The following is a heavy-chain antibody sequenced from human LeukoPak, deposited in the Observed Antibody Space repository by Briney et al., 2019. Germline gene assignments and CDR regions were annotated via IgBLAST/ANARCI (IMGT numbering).Heavy chain of an antibody. CDR1: GYTFTSYY. Sequence: ASVKVSCRGSGYTFTSYYMHWVRKAPGQGLEWMGIINPSGGSTSYAQKFQGRVTMTRDTSTSTVYMELSSLRSEDTAVYYCAREAARGPYSSSSYYYYGMDVWGQGTTVTVSS. CDR3: AREAARGPYSSSSYYYYGMDV. J-gene: IGHJ6*02. V-gene: IGHV1-46*01. D-gene: IGHD6-6*01. CDR2: INPSGGST.